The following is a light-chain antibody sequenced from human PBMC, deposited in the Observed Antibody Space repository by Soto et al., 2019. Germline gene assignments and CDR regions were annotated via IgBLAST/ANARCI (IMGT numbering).Light chain of an antibody. J-gene: IGKJ1*01. V-gene: IGKV1-39*01. CDR2: AAY. Sequence: DIQMTQSASTLTASVGDRVTITCRASQSISSYLNWYQQKPGKAPKLLIYAAYSLQRGVPSRFSGSGSGTDFTLTSSSLQPEVFAAFYCQQSYSTPRTFGQGTKVDI. CDR3: QQSYSTPRT. CDR1: QSISSY.